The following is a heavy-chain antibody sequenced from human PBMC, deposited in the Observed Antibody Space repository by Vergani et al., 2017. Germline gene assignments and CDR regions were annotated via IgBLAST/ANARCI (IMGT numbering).Heavy chain of an antibody. Sequence: QVQLVQSGAEVKKPGASVKVSCKASGYTFTSSDIMWVRQATGQGLEWMRWLNTNSGNTGYAQKFKGRVTMTRNTDTSTAYMELSRLRSEDTALYYCARGEPVYYDRIGYYYYVDYWGQGTLVTVSS. V-gene: IGHV1-8*01. J-gene: IGHJ4*02. CDR2: LNTNSGNT. CDR1: GYTFTSSD. CDR3: ARGEPVYYDRIGYYYYVDY. D-gene: IGHD3-22*01.